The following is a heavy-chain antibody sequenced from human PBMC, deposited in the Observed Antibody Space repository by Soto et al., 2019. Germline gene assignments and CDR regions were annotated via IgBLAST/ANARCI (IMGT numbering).Heavy chain of an antibody. CDR1: GDTFTNYA. CDR3: AAEYYDILTGYHHDAFDI. D-gene: IGHD3-9*01. CDR2: INAGNGNT. V-gene: IGHV1-3*01. J-gene: IGHJ3*02. Sequence: ASVKVCCKASGDTFTNYAMHWVRQAPGQRLEWMGWINAGNGNTKYSQKFQGRVTITRDMSTSTAYMELSSLRSEDTAVYYCAAEYYDILTGYHHDAFDIWGQGTMVTVSS.